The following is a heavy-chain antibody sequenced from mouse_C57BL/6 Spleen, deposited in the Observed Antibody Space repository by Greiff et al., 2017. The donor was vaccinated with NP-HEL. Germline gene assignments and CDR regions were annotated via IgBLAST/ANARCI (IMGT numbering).Heavy chain of an antibody. Sequence: EVQLQQSGTVLARPGASVKMSCKTSGYTFTSYWMHWVKQRPGQGLEWIGAIYPGNSDTSYNQKFKGKAKLTAVTSASTAYMELSSLTNEDSAVYYCTRGGYYGSRRGVYFDVWGTGTTVTVSS. D-gene: IGHD1-1*01. CDR3: TRGGYYGSRRGVYFDV. J-gene: IGHJ1*03. V-gene: IGHV1-5*01. CDR2: IYPGNSDT. CDR1: GYTFTSYW.